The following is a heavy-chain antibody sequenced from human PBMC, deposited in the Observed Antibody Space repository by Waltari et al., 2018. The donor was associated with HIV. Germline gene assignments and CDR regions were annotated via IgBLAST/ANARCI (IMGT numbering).Heavy chain of an antibody. J-gene: IGHJ5*02. Sequence: QVQLQESGPGLVKPSETLSLTCTVSGYSISSGYYWGWIRQPPGKGLEWIGSIYHSGSTYYNPSLKSRVTISVDTSKNQFSLKLSSVTAADTAVYYCARDLDSSALSSWGQGTLVTVSS. CDR3: ARDLDSSALSS. CDR2: IYHSGST. D-gene: IGHD3-22*01. V-gene: IGHV4-38-2*02. CDR1: GYSISSGYY.